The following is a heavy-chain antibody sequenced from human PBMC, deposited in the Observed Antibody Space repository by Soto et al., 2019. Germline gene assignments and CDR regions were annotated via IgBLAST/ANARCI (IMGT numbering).Heavy chain of an antibody. CDR2: INHSGST. J-gene: IGHJ4*02. Sequence: QVQLQQWGAGLLKPSETLSLTCAVYGGSFSGYYCSCIRQPPGKGLEWIGEINHSGSTNYNPSLKSRVTISVDTSKNQFSLKLSSVTAADTAVYYCARERTSGVWGQGTLVTVSS. V-gene: IGHV4-34*01. D-gene: IGHD3-16*01. CDR3: ARERTSGV. CDR1: GGSFSGYY.